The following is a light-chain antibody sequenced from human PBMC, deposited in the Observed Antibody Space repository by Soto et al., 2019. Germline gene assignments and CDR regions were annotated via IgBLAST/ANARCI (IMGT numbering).Light chain of an antibody. CDR3: HQYNSYFLYT. CDR2: DAS. CDR1: QSISSW. Sequence: DIQMTQSPSTLSASVGDRVTITCRASQSISSWLAWYQQKPVKAPKLLIYDASSLESGVPSRFSASGSGTEFTLTISSLQPDDFATYYCHQYNSYFLYTFGQGTKLEIK. J-gene: IGKJ2*01. V-gene: IGKV1-5*01.